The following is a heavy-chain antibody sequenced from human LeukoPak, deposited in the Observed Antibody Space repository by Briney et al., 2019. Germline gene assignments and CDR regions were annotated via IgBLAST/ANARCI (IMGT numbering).Heavy chain of an antibody. CDR1: GGSISGYY. CDR2: IYYTGST. D-gene: IGHD3-22*01. J-gene: IGHJ3*01. CDR3: ARQEDSSGYFDAFDF. V-gene: IGHV4-59*08. Sequence: SETLSLTCSVSGGSISGYYWSWIRQPPGKGLEWIGYIYYTGSTNYNPSLKSRLTISVDTSKNQLSLKLSSVTAADTAVYYCARQEDSSGYFDAFDFWGQGTMVTVSS.